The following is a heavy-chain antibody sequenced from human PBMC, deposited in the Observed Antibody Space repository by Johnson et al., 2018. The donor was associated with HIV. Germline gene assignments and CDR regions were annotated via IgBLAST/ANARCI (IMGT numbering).Heavy chain of an antibody. D-gene: IGHD6-19*01. V-gene: IGHV3-66*01. Sequence: VQLVESGGGLVQPGGSLRLSCAASGFTVSSNYMSWVRQAPGKGLEWVSVIYSGGSTYYADSVQGRFTISRDNSKNTLYLQMNSLRAEDTAVYYCASGWGIVVSDAFDIWGQGTMVTVSS. CDR2: IYSGGST. CDR1: GFTVSSNY. J-gene: IGHJ3*02. CDR3: ASGWGIVVSDAFDI.